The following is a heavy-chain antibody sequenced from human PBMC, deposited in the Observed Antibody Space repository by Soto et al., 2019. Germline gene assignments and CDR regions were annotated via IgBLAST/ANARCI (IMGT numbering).Heavy chain of an antibody. V-gene: IGHV4-59*01. D-gene: IGHD3-10*01. J-gene: IGHJ5*02. CDR1: GASITTYY. CDR3: ARDWDSSGLFDP. Sequence: PSETLSLTCSVSGASITTYYWSWIRQPPGKGLEWIGSISYSGSTKYNPSLESRVMISLDTSKNQFSLRLTSVTAADTALYYCARDWDSSGLFDPWGQGALFTVSS. CDR2: ISYSGST.